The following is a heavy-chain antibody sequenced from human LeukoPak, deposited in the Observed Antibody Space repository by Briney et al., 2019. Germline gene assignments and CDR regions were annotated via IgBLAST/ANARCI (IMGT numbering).Heavy chain of an antibody. CDR3: ARDPVVVITYYYYGMDV. D-gene: IGHD3-22*01. Sequence: SVKVSCKASGGTFSSYAINWVRQAPGQGLEWMGGFIPIFGTANFAQKFQGRVTMTRDTSISTAYMELSRLRSDDTAVYYCARDPVVVITYYYYGMDVWGQGTTVTVSS. V-gene: IGHV1-69*05. CDR1: GGTFSSYA. CDR2: FIPIFGTA. J-gene: IGHJ6*02.